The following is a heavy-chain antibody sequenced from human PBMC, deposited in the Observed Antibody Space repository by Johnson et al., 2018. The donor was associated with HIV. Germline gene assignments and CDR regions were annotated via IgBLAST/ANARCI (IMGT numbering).Heavy chain of an antibody. D-gene: IGHD4-17*01. CDR3: ATLGGTVTTRAIAQPHDAFDI. V-gene: IGHV3-20*04. CDR2: IDWSGGRT. Sequence: VQLVESGGGVVQPGRSLRLSCPASGFTFDDYGMSWVRQAPGKGLECVSGIDWSGGRTGYADSVKGRFTISRDNAKKLLYLQMYSLRAEDTAVYYCATLGGTVTTRAIAQPHDAFDIWGQGTMVTVSS. J-gene: IGHJ3*02. CDR1: GFTFDDYG.